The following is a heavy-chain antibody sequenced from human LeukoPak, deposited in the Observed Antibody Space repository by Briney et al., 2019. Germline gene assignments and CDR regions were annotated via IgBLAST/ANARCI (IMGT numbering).Heavy chain of an antibody. CDR3: ASMNYDILTGPHDY. J-gene: IGHJ4*02. CDR2: ISSSSSYI. Sequence: GGSLRLSCAASGFTFSSYSMNWVRQAPGKGLEWVSSISSSSSYIYYADSVKGRFPISRDNAKNSLYLQMNSLRAEDTAVYYCASMNYDILTGPHDYWGQGTLVTVSS. D-gene: IGHD3-9*01. CDR1: GFTFSSYS. V-gene: IGHV3-21*01.